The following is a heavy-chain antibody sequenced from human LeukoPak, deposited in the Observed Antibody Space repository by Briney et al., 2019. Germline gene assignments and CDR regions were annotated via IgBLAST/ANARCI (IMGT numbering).Heavy chain of an antibody. J-gene: IGHJ4*02. CDR2: ISPDGSDT. D-gene: IGHD6-13*01. CDR1: GYSFTNYW. Sequence: GESLKISCKGSGYSFTNYWIGWVRQMPGKGLEWMGIISPDGSDTRYSPSFQGQVTISADKSITTAYLQWSSLKASDTAMYYCARLTSSWSFDYWGQGTLVTVSS. V-gene: IGHV5-51*01. CDR3: ARLTSSWSFDY.